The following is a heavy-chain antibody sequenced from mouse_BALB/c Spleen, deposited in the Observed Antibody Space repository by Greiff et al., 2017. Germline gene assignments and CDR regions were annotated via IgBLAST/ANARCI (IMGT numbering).Heavy chain of an antibody. D-gene: IGHD1-2*01. Sequence: QVQLKQSGPGLVQPSQSLSITCTVSGFSLTSYGVHWVRQSPGKGLEWLGVIWSGGSTDYNAAFISRLSISKDNSKSQVFFKMNSLQANDTAIYYCARNKDYGAMDYWGQGTSVTVSS. CDR3: ARNKDYGAMDY. V-gene: IGHV2-2*02. J-gene: IGHJ4*01. CDR2: IWSGGST. CDR1: GFSLTSYG.